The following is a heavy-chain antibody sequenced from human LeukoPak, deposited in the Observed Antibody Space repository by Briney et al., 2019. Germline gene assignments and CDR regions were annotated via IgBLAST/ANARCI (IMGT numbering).Heavy chain of an antibody. CDR1: GGSISSYY. J-gene: IGHJ4*02. CDR2: IYYSGST. Sequence: TSETLSLTCTVSGGSISSYYWSWIRQPPGKGLEWIGYIYYSGSTNYNPSLKSRVTISVDTTKNQFSLKLSSVTAADMAVYYCARSNWGSVDYWGQGTLVTVSS. D-gene: IGHD7-27*01. V-gene: IGHV4-59*01. CDR3: ARSNWGSVDY.